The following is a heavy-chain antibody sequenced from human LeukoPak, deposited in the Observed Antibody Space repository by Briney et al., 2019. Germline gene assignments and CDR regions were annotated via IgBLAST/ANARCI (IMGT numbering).Heavy chain of an antibody. D-gene: IGHD1-26*01. CDR2: IRYDGSNK. Sequence: GGSLRLSXAASGFTFSSYGMHWVRQAPGKGLEWVAFIRYDGSNKYYADSVKGRFTISRDNSKNTLYLQMNSLRAEDTAVYYCATLVGADFDYWGQGTLVTVS. V-gene: IGHV3-30*02. CDR3: ATLVGADFDY. CDR1: GFTFSSYG. J-gene: IGHJ4*02.